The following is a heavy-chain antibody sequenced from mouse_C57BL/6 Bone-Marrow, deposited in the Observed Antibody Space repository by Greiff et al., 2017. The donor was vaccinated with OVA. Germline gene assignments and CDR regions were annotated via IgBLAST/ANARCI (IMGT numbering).Heavy chain of an antibody. CDR1: GYTFTSYW. Sequence: QVQLQQSGAELAKPGASVKLSCKASGYTFTSYWMHWVKQRPGQGLEWIGYINPSSGYTKYNQKFKDKATLTADKSSSTAYMQLSSLTYEDSAVYYCARRWLPYYYAMDYWGQGTSLTVSS. CDR2: INPSSGYT. J-gene: IGHJ4*01. D-gene: IGHD2-3*01. CDR3: ARRWLPYYYAMDY. V-gene: IGHV1-7*01.